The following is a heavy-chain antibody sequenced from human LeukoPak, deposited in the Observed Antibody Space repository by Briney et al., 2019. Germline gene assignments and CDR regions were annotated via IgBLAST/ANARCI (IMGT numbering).Heavy chain of an antibody. J-gene: IGHJ4*02. CDR1: GGSIGSSSYY. Sequence: PSETLSLTCTVSGGSIGSSSYYWGWIRQPPGKGLEWIGSIYYSGSTYYNPSLKSRVTISVDTSKNQFSLKLSSVTAADTAVYYCARDVLKSSGWTPFDYWGQGTLVTVSS. CDR3: ARDVLKSSGWTPFDY. D-gene: IGHD6-19*01. CDR2: IYYSGST. V-gene: IGHV4-39*07.